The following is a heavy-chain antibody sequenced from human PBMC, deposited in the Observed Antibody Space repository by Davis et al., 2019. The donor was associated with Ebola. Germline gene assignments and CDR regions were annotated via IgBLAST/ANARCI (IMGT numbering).Heavy chain of an antibody. CDR3: AAVGATNGGIPYYYYYGMDV. D-gene: IGHD1-26*01. CDR1: GYTFTSYD. V-gene: IGHV1-8*01. J-gene: IGHJ6*02. Sequence: ASVKVSCKASGYTFTSYDINWVRQATGQGLEWMGWMNPNSGNTGYAQKFQGRVTMTRNTSISTAYMELSSLRSEDTAVYYCAAVGATNGGIPYYYYYGMDVWGQGTTVTVSS. CDR2: MNPNSGNT.